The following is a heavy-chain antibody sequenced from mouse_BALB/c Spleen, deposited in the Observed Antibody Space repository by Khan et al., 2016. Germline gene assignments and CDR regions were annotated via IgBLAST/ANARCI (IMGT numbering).Heavy chain of an antibody. CDR3: ARHWDWYFDV. J-gene: IGHJ1*01. D-gene: IGHD4-1*01. Sequence: MQLQQSGAELVKPGASVKLSCTASGFNIKDTYMHWVKQRPEQGLEWIGRIDPANGNTKYDPKFQGKATITADTSSNTAYLQLSSLTSEDTAVYYCARHWDWYFDVWGAGTTVTVSS. V-gene: IGHV14-3*02. CDR2: IDPANGNT. CDR1: GFNIKDTY.